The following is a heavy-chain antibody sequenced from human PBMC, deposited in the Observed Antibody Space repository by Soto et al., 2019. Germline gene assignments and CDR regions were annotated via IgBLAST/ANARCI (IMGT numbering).Heavy chain of an antibody. CDR2: INPSGGST. D-gene: IGHD2-15*01. J-gene: IGHJ6*02. CDR1: GYTFTSYY. CDR3: ARASRTVVVAASMDV. Sequence: ASVKVSCKASGYTFTSYYMHWVRQAPGQGLEWMGIINPSGGSTSYAQKFQGRVTMTRDTSTSTVYMGLSSLRSEDTAVYYCARASRTVVVAASMDVWGQGTTVTVSS. V-gene: IGHV1-46*01.